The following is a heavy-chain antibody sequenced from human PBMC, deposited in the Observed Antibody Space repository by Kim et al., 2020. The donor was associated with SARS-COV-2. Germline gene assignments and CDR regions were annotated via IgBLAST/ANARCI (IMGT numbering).Heavy chain of an antibody. CDR2: IIPIFGTA. CDR3: ARNYDILTGYYTQLDY. J-gene: IGHJ4*02. V-gene: IGHV1-69*13. D-gene: IGHD3-9*01. Sequence: SVKVSCKASGGTFSSYAISWVRQAPGQGLEWMGGIIPIFGTANYAQKFQGRVTITADESTSTAYMELSSLRSEDTAVYYCARNYDILTGYYTQLDYWGQGTLVTVSS. CDR1: GGTFSSYA.